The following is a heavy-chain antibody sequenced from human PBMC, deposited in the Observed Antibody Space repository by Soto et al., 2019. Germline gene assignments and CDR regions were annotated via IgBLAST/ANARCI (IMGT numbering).Heavy chain of an antibody. CDR2: IYYSGST. Sequence: SETLSLTCTVSGGSISSGGYYWSWIRQHPGKGLEWIGYIYYSGSTYYNPSLKSRVTISVDTSKNQFSLKLSSVTAADTAVYYWARNKIGPSYFDYWGQGTLVTVSS. J-gene: IGHJ4*02. D-gene: IGHD2-21*01. V-gene: IGHV4-31*03. CDR1: GGSISSGGYY. CDR3: ARNKIGPSYFDY.